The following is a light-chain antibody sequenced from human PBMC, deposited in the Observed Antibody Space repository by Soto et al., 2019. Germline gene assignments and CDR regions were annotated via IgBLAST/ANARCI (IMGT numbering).Light chain of an antibody. CDR3: AAWDDSLSGQV. CDR2: RNN. V-gene: IGLV1-47*01. Sequence: QSVLTQPPSASGTPGQRVTISCSGSSSNIGSNYVYWYQQLPGTAPKLLIYRNNQRPSGVPDRFPGSKSGTSASLAISGLRSEDEADYYCAAWDDSLSGQVLGGGTQLTVL. J-gene: IGLJ2*01. CDR1: SSNIGSNY.